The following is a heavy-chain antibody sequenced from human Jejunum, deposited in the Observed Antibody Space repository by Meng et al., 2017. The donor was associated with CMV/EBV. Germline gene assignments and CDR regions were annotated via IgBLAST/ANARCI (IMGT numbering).Heavy chain of an antibody. V-gene: IGHV3-23*01. CDR1: GFTFDSYA. J-gene: IGHJ4*02. CDR3: AKHLARGFDY. D-gene: IGHD3-3*02. Sequence: CAASGFTFDSYAMSWVRQAAGKGPEWVSAISGNSVTIYYADSVKGRFSISRDNSENTLFLQMNSLRAEDTAIYFCAKHLARGFDYWGQGTLVTVSS. CDR2: ISGNSVTI.